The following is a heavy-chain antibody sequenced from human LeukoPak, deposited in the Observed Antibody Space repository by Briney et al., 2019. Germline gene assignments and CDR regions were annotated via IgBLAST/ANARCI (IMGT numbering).Heavy chain of an antibody. CDR1: GFTFSSYW. Sequence: GGSLRLSCAASGFTFSSYWMHWVRQAPGKGLVWVSRINTDGSSTSYADSVKGRFTISRDNAKNTLYLQMNSLRAEGTAVYYCARETARQGYYFDYWGQGTLVTVSS. D-gene: IGHD6-6*01. CDR3: ARETARQGYYFDY. V-gene: IGHV3-74*01. CDR2: INTDGSST. J-gene: IGHJ4*02.